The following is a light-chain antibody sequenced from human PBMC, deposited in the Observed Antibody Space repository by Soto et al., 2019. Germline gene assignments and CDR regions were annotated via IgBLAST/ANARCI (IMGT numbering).Light chain of an antibody. CDR1: QGISSA. J-gene: IGKJ5*01. Sequence: AIQLTQSPSSLSASVGDRVTITCRASQGISSALAWYQQKPGKAPNLLIYDASSLEGGVPSRFSGSGSGTDFTLTISSLQPEDFATYYCQQFNSYPPITFDQGTRLDIK. V-gene: IGKV1-13*02. CDR2: DAS. CDR3: QQFNSYPPIT.